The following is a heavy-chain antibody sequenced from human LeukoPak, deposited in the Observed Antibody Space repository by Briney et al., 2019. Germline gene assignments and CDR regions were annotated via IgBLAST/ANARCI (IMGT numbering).Heavy chain of an antibody. Sequence: SETLSLTCAVYGGSFSGYYWSWIRQPPGKGLEWIGYIYYRGSANYNPSLKSRVTISVDTSKNQFSLKLSSVTAADTAVYYCARAGNYYTSGSYLGYWGQGTLVTVSS. D-gene: IGHD3-10*01. CDR2: IYYRGSA. V-gene: IGHV4-59*01. J-gene: IGHJ4*02. CDR1: GGSFSGYY. CDR3: ARAGNYYTSGSYLGY.